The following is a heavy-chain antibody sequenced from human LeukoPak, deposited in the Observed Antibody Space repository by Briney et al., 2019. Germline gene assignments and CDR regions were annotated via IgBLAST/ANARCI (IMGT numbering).Heavy chain of an antibody. D-gene: IGHD5-18*01. J-gene: IGHJ4*02. CDR1: GFAFSGYD. V-gene: IGHV3-23*01. Sequence: GGSLRLSCVASGFAFSGYDMSWVRQAPGKGLEWVSAISGSGGSTYYADSVKGRFTISRDNSKNTLYLQMNSLRAEDTAVYYCAKDAYSYGYADYWGQGTLVTVSS. CDR3: AKDAYSYGYADY. CDR2: ISGSGGST.